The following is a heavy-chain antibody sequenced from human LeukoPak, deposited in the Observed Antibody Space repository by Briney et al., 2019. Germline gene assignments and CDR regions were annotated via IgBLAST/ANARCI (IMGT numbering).Heavy chain of an antibody. Sequence: KPGGSLRLSCAASGFTFSSYSMTWVRQAPGKGLEWVSSISSSSSYIYYADSVKGRFTISRDNAKNSLYLQMNSLRAEDTAVYYCARDFRCSSTSCYRNYYYYYMDVWGKGTTVTVSS. D-gene: IGHD2-2*02. CDR3: ARDFRCSSTSCYRNYYYYYMDV. V-gene: IGHV3-21*01. J-gene: IGHJ6*03. CDR1: GFTFSSYS. CDR2: ISSSSSYI.